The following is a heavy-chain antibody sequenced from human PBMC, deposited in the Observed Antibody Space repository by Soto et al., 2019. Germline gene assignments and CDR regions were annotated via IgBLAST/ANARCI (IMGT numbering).Heavy chain of an antibody. J-gene: IGHJ5*02. CDR1: GFTFSSYS. V-gene: IGHV3-48*01. D-gene: IGHD6-19*01. Sequence: EVQLVESGGGLVQPGGSLRLSCAASGFTFSSYSMNWVRQAPGKGLECVSYLSSSSSTIYYAGSVKGRFTISRDNAKNSLYLQMNSLRAEDTAVYYCARVLRGQWLFRNWFDPWGQGTLVTVSS. CDR2: LSSSSSTI. CDR3: ARVLRGQWLFRNWFDP.